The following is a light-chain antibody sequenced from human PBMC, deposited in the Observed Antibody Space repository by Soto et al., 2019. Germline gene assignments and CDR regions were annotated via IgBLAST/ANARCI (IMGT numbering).Light chain of an antibody. CDR2: WTS. Sequence: DIVVTQSPDSLAVSLGERATINCKSSQSVLYSSNNKNYLAWYQQKPGQPPKLLIYWTSTRESGVPDRFSGSGSGTDFTLTISSLQAEDVAVYYCQQYYSSPYTFGPGTKLEIK. V-gene: IGKV4-1*01. CDR3: QQYYSSPYT. J-gene: IGKJ2*01. CDR1: QSVLYSSNNKNY.